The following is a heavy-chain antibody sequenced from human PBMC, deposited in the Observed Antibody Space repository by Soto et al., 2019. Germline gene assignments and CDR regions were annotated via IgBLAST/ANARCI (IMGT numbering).Heavy chain of an antibody. D-gene: IGHD3-22*01. J-gene: IGHJ4*02. CDR3: ARALYYYDSSGYYPGAYYFDY. Sequence: SETLSLTCTVSGGSISSSSYYWGWIRQPPGKGLEWIGYIYYSGSTNYNPSLKSRVTISVDTSKNQFSLKLSSVTAADTAVYYCARALYYYDSSGYYPGAYYFDYWGQGTLVTVSS. CDR2: IYYSGST. V-gene: IGHV4-61*05. CDR1: GGSISSSSYY.